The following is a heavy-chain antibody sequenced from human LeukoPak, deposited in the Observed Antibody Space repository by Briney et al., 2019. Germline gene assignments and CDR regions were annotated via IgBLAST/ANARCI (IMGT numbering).Heavy chain of an antibody. J-gene: IGHJ5*01. Sequence: PSETLSLTCAVYGGSFSGYYWSWIRQPPGKGLEWIGEINHSGSTNYNPSLKSRVTISVDTSKNQFSLKLRSVTAADTAVYYCARDPSGSFFNWFDSWGQGTLVTVSS. V-gene: IGHV4-34*01. CDR3: ARDPSGSFFNWFDS. D-gene: IGHD1-26*01. CDR1: GGSFSGYY. CDR2: INHSGST.